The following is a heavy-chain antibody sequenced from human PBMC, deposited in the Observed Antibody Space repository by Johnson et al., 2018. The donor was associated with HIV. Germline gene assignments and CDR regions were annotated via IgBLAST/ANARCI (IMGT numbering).Heavy chain of an antibody. CDR3: AKGRKPSDWYRSAFDI. D-gene: IGHD3-9*01. CDR2: ISWKSGRI. Sequence: VQLVESGGGVVQPGRSLRLSCGASGFTFDDYAMHWVRQPPGKGLEWVSGISWKSGRIKYADSVKGRFTISRDNSKNTLYLQMNSLIAEDTAVYYCAKGRKPSDWYRSAFDIWGQGTMVTVSS. CDR1: GFTFDDYA. J-gene: IGHJ3*02. V-gene: IGHV3-9*01.